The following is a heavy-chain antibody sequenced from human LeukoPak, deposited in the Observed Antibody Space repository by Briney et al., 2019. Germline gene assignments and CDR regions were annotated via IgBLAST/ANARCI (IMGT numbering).Heavy chain of an antibody. CDR3: ARIGYSSSSFDY. V-gene: IGHV3-7*01. CDR1: GFTFSSYW. Sequence: PGGSLRLSCAASGFTFSSYWMSWVRQAPGKGLEWVANINQDGSVKYYADSLKGRFTIFRDNAKKSQYLQMNSLRAEDTAVYYCARIGYSSSSFDYWGQGTLVTVSS. J-gene: IGHJ4*02. D-gene: IGHD6-6*01. CDR2: INQDGSVK.